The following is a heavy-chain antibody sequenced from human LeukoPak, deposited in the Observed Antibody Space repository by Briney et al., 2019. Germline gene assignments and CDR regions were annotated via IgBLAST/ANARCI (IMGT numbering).Heavy chain of an antibody. D-gene: IGHD3-22*01. Sequence: SETLSLTCTVSGYSISSGYYWGWIRQPPGKGLEWIGSIYHSGSTYYNPSLKSRVTISVDTSKNQFSLKLSSVTAADTAVYYCAVRYDSSGADAFDIWGQGTMVTVSS. CDR3: AVRYDSSGADAFDI. V-gene: IGHV4-38-2*02. CDR2: IYHSGST. J-gene: IGHJ3*02. CDR1: GYSISSGYY.